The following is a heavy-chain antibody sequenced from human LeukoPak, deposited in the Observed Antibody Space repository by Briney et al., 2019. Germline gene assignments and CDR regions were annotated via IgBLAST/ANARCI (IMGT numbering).Heavy chain of an antibody. CDR1: GFTFSDYW. CDR3: ARGWNYAFRFDY. D-gene: IGHD1-7*01. V-gene: IGHV3-7*01. Sequence: PGGSLRLSCAASGFTFSDYWMTWVRQAPGKGLEWVAHIKQDGSERYYGGSVKGRFTISRDNANNLVYLQMNSLGAGDTAVYYCARGWNYAFRFDYWGQGTLVTVSS. J-gene: IGHJ4*02. CDR2: IKQDGSER.